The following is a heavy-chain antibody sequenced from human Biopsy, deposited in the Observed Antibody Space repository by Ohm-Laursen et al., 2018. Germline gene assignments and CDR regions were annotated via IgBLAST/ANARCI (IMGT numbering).Heavy chain of an antibody. CDR1: GFTFENYA. V-gene: IGHV3-9*01. Sequence: SSLRLSCAASGFTFENYAMNWVRQAPGKGLEWVSGISWNSGSVVYADSVKGRFTISRDNAKNSLYLQMHSLRAEDTASYYCAKASGYSSGWPIDYWGQGNLVTVSS. CDR3: AKASGYSSGWPIDY. J-gene: IGHJ4*02. CDR2: ISWNSGSV. D-gene: IGHD6-19*01.